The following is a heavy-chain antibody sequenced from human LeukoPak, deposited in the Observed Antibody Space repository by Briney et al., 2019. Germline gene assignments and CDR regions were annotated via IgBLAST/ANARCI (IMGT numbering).Heavy chain of an antibody. CDR1: GGSISSYY. D-gene: IGHD3-22*01. Sequence: SETQSLTCTVSGGSISSYYWSWIRQPAGKGLEWIGRIYTSGSTNYNPSLKSRVTMSVDTSKNQFSLKLSSVTAADTAVYYCAREYDSSGYYYVVSSFDIWGQGTMVTVSS. CDR3: AREYDSSGYYYVVSSFDI. V-gene: IGHV4-4*07. J-gene: IGHJ3*02. CDR2: IYTSGST.